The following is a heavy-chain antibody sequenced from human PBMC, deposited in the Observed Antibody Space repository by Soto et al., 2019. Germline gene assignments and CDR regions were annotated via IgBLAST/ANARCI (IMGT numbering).Heavy chain of an antibody. CDR1: GGGNLRDYR. CDR2: SIPKLGSA. Sequence: QVQLVESGAEVKEPGSSVKVSCQASGGGNLRDYRTTWVRRAPGQGLEWMGGSIPKLGSANYAQNCQGRVTITADEATNTVYIELRSLRSAATAVYHCTRGADCYNFGAFYWGQGPPATVSS. D-gene: IGHD2-21*01. V-gene: IGHV1-69*01. J-gene: IGHJ4*02. CDR3: TRGADCYNFGAFY.